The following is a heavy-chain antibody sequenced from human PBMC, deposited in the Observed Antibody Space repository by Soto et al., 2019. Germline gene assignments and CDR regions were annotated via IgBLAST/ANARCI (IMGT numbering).Heavy chain of an antibody. CDR3: GRAVVAGTRGGYFDY. J-gene: IGHJ4*02. V-gene: IGHV4-34*01. Sequence: SETLSLTCAVYGGSFSGYYWSWIRQPPGKGLECICEINHSGSTNYNPSLKSRVTISVNTSKNQFSLKLRSVTAADKAVDYCGRAVVAGTRGGYFDYWGQGTLVTVSS. D-gene: IGHD6-19*01. CDR2: INHSGST. CDR1: GGSFSGYY.